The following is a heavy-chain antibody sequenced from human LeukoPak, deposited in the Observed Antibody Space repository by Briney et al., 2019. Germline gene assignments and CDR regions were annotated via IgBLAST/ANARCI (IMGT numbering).Heavy chain of an antibody. D-gene: IGHD2-2*01. CDR3: TTDWCSSTSCYFYYFDY. CDR1: GFTFSNAW. V-gene: IGHV3-15*01. J-gene: IGHJ4*02. CDR2: IKSKTDGGTT. Sequence: GESLRLSCAASGFTFSNAWMSWVRQAPGKGLEWVGRIKSKTDGGTTDYAAPVKGRFTISRDDSKNTLYLQMNSLKTEDTAVYYCTTDWCSSTSCYFYYFDYWGQGTLVTVSS.